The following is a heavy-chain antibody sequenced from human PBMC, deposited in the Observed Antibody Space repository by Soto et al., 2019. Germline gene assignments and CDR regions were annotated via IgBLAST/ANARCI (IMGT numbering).Heavy chain of an antibody. V-gene: IGHV2-5*02. Sequence: ESGPPLVNPTQTLTLTCTFSGFSLSTSGVGVGWIRQPPGKALEWLAFFYWVVDKRYSPSLKSRLTITKDPSKNQVVFTMTNMDLLDTATYYCAHTVLTNGDFGNWGQGTLVTVSS. CDR2: FYWVVDK. CDR3: AHTVLTNGDFGN. J-gene: IGHJ4*02. D-gene: IGHD4-17*01. CDR1: GFSLSTSGVG.